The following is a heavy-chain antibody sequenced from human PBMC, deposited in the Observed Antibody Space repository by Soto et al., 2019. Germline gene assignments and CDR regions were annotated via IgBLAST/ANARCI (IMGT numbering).Heavy chain of an antibody. CDR1: GGSISSGGYS. CDR3: ARARYYDSSGYPDY. CDR2: IYHSGST. Sequence: SETLSLTCAISGGSISSGGYSWSWIRQPPGKGLEWIGYIYHSGSTYYNPSLKSRVTISVDRSKNQFSLKLSSVTAADTAVYYCARARYYDSSGYPDYWGQGTQVTVS. V-gene: IGHV4-30-2*01. J-gene: IGHJ4*02. D-gene: IGHD3-22*01.